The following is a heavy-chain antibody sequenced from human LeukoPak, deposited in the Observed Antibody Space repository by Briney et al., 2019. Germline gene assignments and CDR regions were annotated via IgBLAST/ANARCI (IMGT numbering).Heavy chain of an antibody. V-gene: IGHV1-2*02. CDR2: INTNSGGT. D-gene: IGHD3-10*01. J-gene: IGHJ3*02. Sequence: AAVKLSCKASGYTFTGYYFHWVRQAPGQGLEWMGWINTNSGGTNYAQKFQVRVTMTRYTSIGTAYMELSRLRSDDTAVYYCATSEGRTDAHDIWGQGTMVTVSS. CDR3: ATSEGRTDAHDI. CDR1: GYTFTGYY.